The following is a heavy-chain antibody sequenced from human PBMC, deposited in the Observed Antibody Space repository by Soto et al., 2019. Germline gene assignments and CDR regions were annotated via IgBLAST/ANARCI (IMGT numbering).Heavy chain of an antibody. Sequence: GGSLRLSCAASGFTFSSYAMHWVRQAPGKGLEWVAVISYDGSNKYYADSVKGRFTISRDNSKNTLYLQMNSLRAEDTAVYYCAREPPYGQWLVHYYYYGMDVWGQGTTVTVYS. CDR2: ISYDGSNK. V-gene: IGHV3-30-3*01. CDR3: AREPPYGQWLVHYYYYGMDV. D-gene: IGHD6-19*01. CDR1: GFTFSSYA. J-gene: IGHJ6*02.